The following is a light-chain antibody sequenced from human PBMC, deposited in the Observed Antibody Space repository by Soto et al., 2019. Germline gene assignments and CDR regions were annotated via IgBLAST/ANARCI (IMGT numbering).Light chain of an antibody. CDR3: QQRSNWPPIT. Sequence: EIVLTQSQSTLSFSPWERSTLSCRASQSVSSYLAWYQQKPGQAPRLLIYDASNRATGIPARFSGSGSGTDFTLTISSLEPEDFAVYYCQQRSNWPPITFGQGTRLEI. CDR1: QSVSSY. J-gene: IGKJ5*01. V-gene: IGKV3-11*01. CDR2: DAS.